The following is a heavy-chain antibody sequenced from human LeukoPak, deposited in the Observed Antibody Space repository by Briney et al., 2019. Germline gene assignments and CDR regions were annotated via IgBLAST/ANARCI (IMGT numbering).Heavy chain of an antibody. CDR2: ISGSGGST. V-gene: IGHV3-23*01. CDR1: GFTFSSYG. Sequence: PGGSLRLSCAASGFTFSSYGMSWVRQAPGKGLEWVSAISGSGGSTYDADSVEGRFTISRDNSKNALYLQMNSLRAEDTAVYYCARGPSLWFGAWGQGTLVTVSS. D-gene: IGHD3-10*01. CDR3: ARGPSLWFGA. J-gene: IGHJ4*02.